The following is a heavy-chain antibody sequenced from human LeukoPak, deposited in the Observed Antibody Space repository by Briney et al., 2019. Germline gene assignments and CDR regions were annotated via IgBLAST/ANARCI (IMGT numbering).Heavy chain of an antibody. CDR3: ARDRMTTVTSIDC. CDR1: GFTFSSYS. Sequence: PGGSLRLSCVASGFTFSSYSMNWVRQAPGRGLEWVSSISSSSSYIYYADSVKGRFTIFRDNAENSLFLQMNSLRADDTAMYYCARDRMTTVTSIDCWGQGTLVTVSS. CDR2: ISSSSSYI. V-gene: IGHV3-21*01. D-gene: IGHD4-17*01. J-gene: IGHJ4*01.